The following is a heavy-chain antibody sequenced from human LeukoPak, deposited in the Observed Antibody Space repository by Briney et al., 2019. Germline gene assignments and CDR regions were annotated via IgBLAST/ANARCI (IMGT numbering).Heavy chain of an antibody. CDR2: IKQDGSET. CDR1: GFTFSTSW. V-gene: IGHV3-7*01. CDR3: AKSLDY. Sequence: PGGSLRLSCAASGFTFSTSWMDWVRQAPGKGLERVANIKQDGSETYYVDSAKGRFTISRDNAKNSLYLQMDSLRVDDTAIYYCAKSLDYWGQGTLVTVSS. J-gene: IGHJ4*02.